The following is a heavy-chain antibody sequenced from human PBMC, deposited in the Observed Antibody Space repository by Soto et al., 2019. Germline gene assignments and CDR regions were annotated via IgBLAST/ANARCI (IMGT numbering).Heavy chain of an antibody. Sequence: QVPLVQSGAEVKKPGASVKVSCKASGYTFTSYGISWVRQAPGQGLEWMGWISAYNGNTNYAQKLQGRVTMTTDTSTSTDYMELSRLRSDAPAVYYCALPFYYGASDLDYWRKGTLVTVSS. CDR3: ALPFYYGASDLDY. D-gene: IGHD3-22*01. CDR1: GYTFTSYG. V-gene: IGHV1-18*01. J-gene: IGHJ4*02. CDR2: ISAYNGNT.